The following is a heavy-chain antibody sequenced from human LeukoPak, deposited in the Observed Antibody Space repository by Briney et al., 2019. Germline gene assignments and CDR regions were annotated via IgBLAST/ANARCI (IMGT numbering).Heavy chain of an antibody. Sequence: GGSLRLSCAASGFTFSSYGMHWVRQAPGKGLEWVAVISYDGSNKYYADSVKGRFTISRDNSKNTLYLQMNSLRAEDTAVYYCAKDSLPYYYDSSGYYSQRDAFDIWGQGTMVTVSS. CDR2: ISYDGSNK. CDR3: AKDSLPYYYDSSGYYSQRDAFDI. CDR1: GFTFSSYG. J-gene: IGHJ3*02. V-gene: IGHV3-30*18. D-gene: IGHD3-22*01.